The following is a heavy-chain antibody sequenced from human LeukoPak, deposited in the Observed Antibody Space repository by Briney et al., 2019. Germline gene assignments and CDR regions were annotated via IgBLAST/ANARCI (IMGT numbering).Heavy chain of an antibody. CDR3: ARDTQVGASTYYFDY. V-gene: IGHV3-23*01. Sequence: PGGSLRLSCAASGFTFSNYAMSWVRQAPGKGLEWVSAISGSGGSTYYTDSVKGRFPISRDNSKTTLYLQMNSLRVEDTAVHYCARDTQVGASTYYFDYWGQGALVTVSS. J-gene: IGHJ4*02. CDR1: GFTFSNYA. CDR2: ISGSGGST. D-gene: IGHD1-26*01.